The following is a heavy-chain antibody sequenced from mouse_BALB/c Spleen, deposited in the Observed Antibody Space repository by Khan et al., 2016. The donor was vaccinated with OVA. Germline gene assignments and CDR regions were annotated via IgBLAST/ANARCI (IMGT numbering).Heavy chain of an antibody. Sequence: EVELVESGGGLVQPGGSLKLSCAASGFTFSGYGMTWVRQTPDKRLELVATINSNGGTSYYPDSVKGRFTISRDTAKNTLHLQMSSLKSEGTAMCYCARIYYRYDEGYWYFDVWGAGATVTVSS. CDR2: INSNGGTS. J-gene: IGHJ1*01. CDR3: ARIYYRYDEGYWYFDV. V-gene: IGHV5-6-3*01. CDR1: GFTFSGYG. D-gene: IGHD2-14*01.